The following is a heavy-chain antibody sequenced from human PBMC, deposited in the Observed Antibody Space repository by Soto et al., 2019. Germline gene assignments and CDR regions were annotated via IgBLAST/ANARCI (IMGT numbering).Heavy chain of an antibody. J-gene: IGHJ6*02. D-gene: IGHD6-13*01. CDR3: AHSLHTYSSINYYGMDV. Sequence: PTLVNPTQTLTLTCTFSGFSLSTSGVGVGWIRQPPGKALEWLALIYWDDDKRYSPSLKSRLTITKDTSKNQVVLTMTNMDPVDTATYYCAHSLHTYSSINYYGMDVWGQGTTVTVSS. V-gene: IGHV2-5*02. CDR1: GFSLSTSGVG. CDR2: IYWDDDK.